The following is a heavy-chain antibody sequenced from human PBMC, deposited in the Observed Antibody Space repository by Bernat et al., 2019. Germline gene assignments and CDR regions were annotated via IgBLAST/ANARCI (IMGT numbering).Heavy chain of an antibody. J-gene: IGHJ6*02. CDR2: INHSGST. CDR3: ASEPVGIAVAGTGLDV. CDR1: GGSFSGYY. Sequence: QVQLQQWGAGLLKPSETLSLTCAVYGGSFSGYYWSWIRQPPGKGLEWIGEINHSGSTNYNPSLKSRVTISVDTSKNQFSLKLSSVTAADTAVYYCASEPVGIAVAGTGLDVWGQGTTVTVSS. V-gene: IGHV4-34*01. D-gene: IGHD6-19*01.